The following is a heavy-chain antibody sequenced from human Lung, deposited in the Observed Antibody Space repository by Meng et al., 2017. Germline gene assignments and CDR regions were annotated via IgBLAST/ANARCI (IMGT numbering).Heavy chain of an antibody. CDR3: AHSWGSGYYFGPLDY. Sequence: QITLKESGHALVKHTQTPTLTCTLSGSSLSTSGVAVCWIRQPPGKALEWLALIYWDDEKRYSPSLKSRLTITKDTSKNHVVLTMTNMDPVDTATYYCAHSWGSGYYFGPLDYWGQGTLVTVSS. J-gene: IGHJ4*02. D-gene: IGHD3-22*01. CDR2: IYWDDEK. CDR1: GSSLSTSGVA. V-gene: IGHV2-5*02.